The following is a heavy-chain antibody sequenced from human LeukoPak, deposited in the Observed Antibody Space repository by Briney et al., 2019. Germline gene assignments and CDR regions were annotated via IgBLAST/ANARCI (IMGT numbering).Heavy chain of an antibody. CDR2: ISDSGLTT. V-gene: IGHV3-23*01. J-gene: IGHJ6*03. D-gene: IGHD4-17*01. CDR3: TRQDYGDYYYYYYMDV. Sequence: GGSLRLSCAASGFTFRNFGMTWVRQVPGKGLEWVSTISDSGLTTHYADSVKGRFTISRDDSKNTAYLQMNSLKTEDTAVYYCTRQDYGDYYYYYYMDVWGKGTTVTISS. CDR1: GFTFRNFG.